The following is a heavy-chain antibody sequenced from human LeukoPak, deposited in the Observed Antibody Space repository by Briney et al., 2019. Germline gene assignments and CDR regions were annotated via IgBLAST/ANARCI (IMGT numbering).Heavy chain of an antibody. CDR1: SGFIANEP. CDR3: VSLIVGGAGRGN. D-gene: IGHD1-26*01. J-gene: IGHJ4*02. Sequence: SETLSLTCSLPSGFIANEPWCWVRQPPGKGLEWIGHTLYRGSNKYNPSLKGRVTISVDRSKNQFSLTLISVTAADTAVYYCVSLIVGGAGRGNWGQGTLVTVSS. V-gene: IGHV4-59*12. CDR2: TLYRGSN.